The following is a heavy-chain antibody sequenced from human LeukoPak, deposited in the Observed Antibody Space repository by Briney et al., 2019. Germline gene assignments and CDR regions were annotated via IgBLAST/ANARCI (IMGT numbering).Heavy chain of an antibody. CDR1: GFTVSSNY. CDR2: IYSGGST. D-gene: IGHD6-6*01. Sequence: GGSLRLSCAASGFTVSSNYMSWVRQAPGKGLEWVSVIYSGGSTYYADSVKGRFTISRDNSKNTLYLQMNSLRAEDTAVYHCAIAIAARRYYYYYYMDVWGKGTTVTVSS. J-gene: IGHJ6*03. V-gene: IGHV3-53*01. CDR3: AIAIAARRYYYYYYMDV.